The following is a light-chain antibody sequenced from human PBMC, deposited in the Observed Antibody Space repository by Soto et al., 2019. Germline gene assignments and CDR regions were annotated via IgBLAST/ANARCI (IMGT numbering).Light chain of an antibody. Sequence: QAVVTQEPSLTVSPGGTVTLTCGSSTGAVTNSHYPYWFQQKPGQAPRTLIYDTSNKHSWAPARFSGSLLGGKAALTLSGAQPEDEAEYYCLLSYSGACVFGTGTKVTVL. CDR3: LLSYSGACV. CDR2: DTS. V-gene: IGLV7-46*01. CDR1: TGAVTNSHY. J-gene: IGLJ1*01.